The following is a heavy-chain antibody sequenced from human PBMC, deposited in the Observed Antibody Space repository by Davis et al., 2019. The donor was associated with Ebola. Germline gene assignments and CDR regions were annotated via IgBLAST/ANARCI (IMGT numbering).Heavy chain of an antibody. CDR3: ARDPDSVDSWGLLGY. D-gene: IGHD7-27*01. CDR1: GYTFTSYP. J-gene: IGHJ4*02. V-gene: IGHV1-3*04. CDR2: ITTANGNT. Sequence: ASVKVSCKASGYTFTSYPMHWVRQAPGQSLEYVGWITTANGNTKYSQNFQGRVTITRDTSASTVYMELNSLRSEDTAVYYCARDPDSVDSWGLLGYWGQGTLVTVSS.